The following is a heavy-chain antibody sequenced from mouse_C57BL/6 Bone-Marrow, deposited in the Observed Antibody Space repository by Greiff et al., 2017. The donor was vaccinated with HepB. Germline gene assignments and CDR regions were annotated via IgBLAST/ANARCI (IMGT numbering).Heavy chain of an antibody. J-gene: IGHJ4*01. CDR2: INSDGGST. V-gene: IGHV5-2*01. CDR3: ARLDGYYVRGAMDY. CDR1: EYEFPSHD. D-gene: IGHD2-3*01. Sequence: DVQLVESGGGLVQPGESLKLSCESNEYEFPSHDMSWVRKTPEKRLELVAAINSDGGSTYYPDTMERRFIISRDNTKKTLYLQMSSLRSEDTALYYCARLDGYYVRGAMDYWGQGTSVTVSS.